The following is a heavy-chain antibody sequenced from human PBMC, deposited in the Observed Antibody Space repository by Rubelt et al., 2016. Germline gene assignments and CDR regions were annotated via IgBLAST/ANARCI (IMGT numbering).Heavy chain of an antibody. D-gene: IGHD1-1*01. V-gene: IGHV1-18*01. CDR1: GYTFTSYG. CDR3: ARDQLALYAFDI. Sequence: QVQLVQSGAEVKKPGASVKVSCKASGYTFTSYGISWVRQAPGQGLEWMGWISAYDGNTNYAQKSQGRGTMTTDTSTRAAYMGRRSLRSDDTAVYFCARDQLALYAFDIWGQGTMVTVSS. CDR2: ISAYDGNT. J-gene: IGHJ3*02.